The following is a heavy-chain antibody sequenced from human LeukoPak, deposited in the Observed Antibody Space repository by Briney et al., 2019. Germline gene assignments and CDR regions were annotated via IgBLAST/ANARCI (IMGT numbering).Heavy chain of an antibody. CDR2: ISSSSSYI. CDR1: GFTFSSYS. J-gene: IGHJ3*02. V-gene: IGHV3-21*04. D-gene: IGHD2-2*01. CDR3: AGVVPAAIDAFDI. Sequence: GGSLRLSCAASGFTFSSYSMNWVRQAPGKGLEWVSSISSSSSYIYYADSVKGRFTISRDNAKNSLYLQMNSLRAEGTAVYYCAGVVPAAIDAFDIWGQGTMVSVSS.